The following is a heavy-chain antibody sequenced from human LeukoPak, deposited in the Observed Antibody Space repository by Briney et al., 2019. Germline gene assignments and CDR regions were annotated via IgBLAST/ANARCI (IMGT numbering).Heavy chain of an antibody. J-gene: IGHJ4*02. CDR2: ISGSGGST. V-gene: IGHV3-23*01. D-gene: IGHD6-13*01. CDR3: AKYSGYSSSWVLFDY. CDR1: GFTFISYA. Sequence: PGGSLRLSCAASGFTFISYAMSWVRPAPGRGLEWVSAISGSGGSTYYADPVKGRFTISRDNSKNTLYLQMNSLRAEDTAVYYCAKYSGYSSSWVLFDYWGQGTLVTVSS.